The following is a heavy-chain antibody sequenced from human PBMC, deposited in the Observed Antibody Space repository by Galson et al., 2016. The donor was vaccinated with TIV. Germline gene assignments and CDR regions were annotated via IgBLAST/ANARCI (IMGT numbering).Heavy chain of an antibody. CDR1: GLSVSINY. CDR3: ARDRVVDAIYYYYYYGMDV. D-gene: IGHD5-12*01. J-gene: IGHJ6*02. Sequence: SLRLSCAASGLSVSINYMTWVRQAPGKGLEWVSLISDGGNTYYPDSVKGRFTISRDNSTKTLYLQMHSLRGEDTAVYYCARDRVVDAIYYYYYYGMDVWGQGTAVTVSS. CDR2: ISDGGNT. V-gene: IGHV3-66*02.